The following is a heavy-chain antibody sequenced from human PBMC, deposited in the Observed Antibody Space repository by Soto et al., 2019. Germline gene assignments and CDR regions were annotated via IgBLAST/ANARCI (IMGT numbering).Heavy chain of an antibody. V-gene: IGHV4-59*01. J-gene: IGHJ6*02. D-gene: IGHD6-13*01. CDR3: ARAPVAAADSYGMDV. Sequence: PSETLSLTXTVSGGSISSYYWSWIRQPPGKGLEWIGYIYYSGSTNYNPSLKSRVTISVDTSKNQFSLKLSSVTAADTAVYYCARAPVAAADSYGMDVWGQGTTVTVSS. CDR1: GGSISSYY. CDR2: IYYSGST.